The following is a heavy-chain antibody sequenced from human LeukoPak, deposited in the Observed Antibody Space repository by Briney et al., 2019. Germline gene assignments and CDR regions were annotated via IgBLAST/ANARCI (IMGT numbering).Heavy chain of an antibody. CDR3: ARGGSSSRLYYYYMDV. Sequence: PSETLSLTCTVSGGSISSSSYYWGWIRQPPGKGLEWIGSIYYSGSTYYNPSLKSRVTISVDTPKNQFSLKLSSVTAADTAVYYCARGGSSSRLYYYYMDVWGKGTTVTVSS. J-gene: IGHJ6*03. CDR1: GGSISSSSYY. D-gene: IGHD6-6*01. CDR2: IYYSGST. V-gene: IGHV4-39*07.